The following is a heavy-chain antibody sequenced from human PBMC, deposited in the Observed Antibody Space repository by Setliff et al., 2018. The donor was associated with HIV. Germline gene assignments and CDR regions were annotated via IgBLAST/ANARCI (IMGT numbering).Heavy chain of an antibody. V-gene: IGHV4-59*11. CDR3: ASRIYYYDSSRVLREEGFDP. CDR1: GGSISSHY. CDR2: IYYNGIT. Sequence: PSETLSLTCTVSGGSISSHYWSWIRQAPGKGLEWIASIYYNGITNYNPSLKSRVIISVDTSKNQFSLKLSSVTAADTAVYYCASRIYYYDSSRVLREEGFDPWGQGTLVTVSS. D-gene: IGHD3-22*01. J-gene: IGHJ5*02.